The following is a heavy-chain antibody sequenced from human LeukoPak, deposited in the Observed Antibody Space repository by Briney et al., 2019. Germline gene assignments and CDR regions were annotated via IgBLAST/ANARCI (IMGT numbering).Heavy chain of an antibody. D-gene: IGHD3-22*01. CDR2: IYSGGTT. Sequence: PGGSLRLSCAASGFTVSTNYMSWVRQAPGKGLEWVSVIYSGGTTYYADSVKGRFTISRDNSKNTLYLQMNSLRAEDTALYYCARDRGGDSSGYCDYWGQGTLVTVSS. CDR3: ARDRGGDSSGYCDY. CDR1: GFTVSTNY. V-gene: IGHV3-66*01. J-gene: IGHJ4*02.